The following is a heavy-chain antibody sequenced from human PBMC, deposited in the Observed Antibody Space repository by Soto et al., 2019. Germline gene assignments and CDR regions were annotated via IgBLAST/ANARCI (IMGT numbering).Heavy chain of an antibody. D-gene: IGHD3-22*01. Sequence: GSLRLSCAASGFTFNSYWMSWVRQAPGKGLEWVANIKQDGSEKYYVDSVKGRFTISRDNAKNSLYLQMNSLRAEDTAVYYCARSESSGYYGPNFQHWGQGTLVTVSS. J-gene: IGHJ1*01. V-gene: IGHV3-7*01. CDR3: ARSESSGYYGPNFQH. CDR1: GFTFNSYW. CDR2: IKQDGSEK.